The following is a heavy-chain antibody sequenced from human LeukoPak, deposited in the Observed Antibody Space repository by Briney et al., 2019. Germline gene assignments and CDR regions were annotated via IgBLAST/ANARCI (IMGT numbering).Heavy chain of an antibody. V-gene: IGHV1-69*04. D-gene: IGHD3-16*02. J-gene: IGHJ4*02. Sequence: SVKVSCKASGGTFSSYTISWVRQAPGQGLEWMGRIIPILGIANYAQKFQGRVTITADKSTSTAYMELSSLRSEDTAVYYCARDPSRNAILRLGELSLRYFDYWGQGTLVTVSS. CDR1: GGTFSSYT. CDR2: IIPILGIA. CDR3: ARDPSRNAILRLGELSLRYFDY.